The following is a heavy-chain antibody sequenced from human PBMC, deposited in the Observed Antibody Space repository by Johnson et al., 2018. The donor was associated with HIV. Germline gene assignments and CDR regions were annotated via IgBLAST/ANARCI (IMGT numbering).Heavy chain of an antibody. J-gene: IGHJ3*02. V-gene: IGHV3-9*01. Sequence: VQLVESGGGLVQPGRSLRLSCAASGFTFDDYAMHWVRQAPGKGLEWVSGISWNRGSIGYADSVQGRFTISRDNAKNMLDLQMNSLRAEDTALYYCARDGTTGPSGDGFDIWGQGTMVTVSS. CDR1: GFTFDDYA. D-gene: IGHD4-17*01. CDR2: ISWNRGSI. CDR3: ARDGTTGPSGDGFDI.